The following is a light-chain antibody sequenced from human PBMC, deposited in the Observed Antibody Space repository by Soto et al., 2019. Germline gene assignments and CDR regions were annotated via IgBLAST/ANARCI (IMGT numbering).Light chain of an antibody. CDR1: QSISNY. Sequence: IVLTHSPATLSFSPGQRSSLSFRASQSISNYLAWYQQKPGQAPRLLIYDASNRDTGIPARFTGSGSGTFFTLTISSLEPEDFAVYYCQQRSSWPPTFGQGTKVDNK. V-gene: IGKV3-11*01. CDR2: DAS. J-gene: IGKJ1*01. CDR3: QQRSSWPPT.